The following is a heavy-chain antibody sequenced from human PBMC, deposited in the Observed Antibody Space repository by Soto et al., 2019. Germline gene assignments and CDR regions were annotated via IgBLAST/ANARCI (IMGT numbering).Heavy chain of an antibody. V-gene: IGHV3-21*01. D-gene: IGHD1-26*01. J-gene: IGHJ4*02. CDR3: VREDGKVGTNSAFDY. Sequence: VQLVESGGDLVKPGGSLRLSCASSGFTFSTYTMNWVRQAPGKGLEWVSSINGRGNYIYYAESVKGRFTISRDNAKNSLYLQMDRLRAGDTALYYCVREDGKVGTNSAFDYWGLGALVTVSS. CDR2: INGRGNYI. CDR1: GFTFSTYT.